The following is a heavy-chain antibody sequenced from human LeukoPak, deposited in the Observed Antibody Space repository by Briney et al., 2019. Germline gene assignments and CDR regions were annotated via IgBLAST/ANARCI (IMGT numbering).Heavy chain of an antibody. V-gene: IGHV1-69*04. CDR2: IIPILGIA. J-gene: IGHJ4*02. D-gene: IGHD3-22*01. Sequence: SVKVSCKASGGTFSSYTISWVRQAPGQGLEWMGRIIPILGIANYAQKFQGRVTITADKSTSRAYMELSSLRSEDTAVYDCARDKDYYRSSGYYYNPCDYWGQGTLVTVSS. CDR3: ARDKDYYRSSGYYYNPCDY. CDR1: GGTFSSYT.